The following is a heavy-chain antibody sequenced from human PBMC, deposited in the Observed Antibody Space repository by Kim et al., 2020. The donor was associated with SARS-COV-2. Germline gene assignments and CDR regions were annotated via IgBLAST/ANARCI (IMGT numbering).Heavy chain of an antibody. D-gene: IGHD3-10*01. CDR2: VTDDGITK. Sequence: GGSLRLSCAASGFTFSAHAMHWVRQAPGKGLEWVSFVTDDGITKNNADSVKGRVTVSRDNSRSTLYLQMSRLTTEDTAVYYCATVRTSGSGSVDGLDIWGERTIVTVT. CDR1: GFTFSAHA. V-gene: IGHV3-30*04. CDR3: ATVRTSGSGSVDGLDI. J-gene: IGHJ3*02.